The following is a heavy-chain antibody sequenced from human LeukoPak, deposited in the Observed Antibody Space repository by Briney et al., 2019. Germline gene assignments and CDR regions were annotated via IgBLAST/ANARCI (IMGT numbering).Heavy chain of an antibody. J-gene: IGHJ6*03. CDR1: GGSISSSNW. CDR3: ARDRGSYSIYYYYYYTDV. Sequence: SETLSLTCAVSGGSISSSNWWSWVRQPPGKGLEWIGEIYHSWSTNYNPSLKSRDTISVDKSKNQFSLKLSSVTAADTAVYYCARDRGSYSIYYYYYYTDVWGKGTTVTVSS. CDR2: IYHSWST. V-gene: IGHV4-4*02. D-gene: IGHD1-26*01.